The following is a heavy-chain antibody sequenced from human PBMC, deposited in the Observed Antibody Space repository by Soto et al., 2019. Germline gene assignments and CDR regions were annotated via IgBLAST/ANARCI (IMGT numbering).Heavy chain of an antibody. CDR1: EFTFDDYA. J-gene: IGHJ4*02. D-gene: IGHD2-8*01. CDR3: AKVPASRMVLFYFDY. CDR2: ISWNSGSI. Sequence: QRLSCAASEFTFDDYAMHWVRQAPGKGLEWVSGISWNSGSIGYADSVKGRFTISRDNAKNSLYLQMNSLRAEDTALYYCAKVPASRMVLFYFDYCGQGTLVTVSS. V-gene: IGHV3-9*01.